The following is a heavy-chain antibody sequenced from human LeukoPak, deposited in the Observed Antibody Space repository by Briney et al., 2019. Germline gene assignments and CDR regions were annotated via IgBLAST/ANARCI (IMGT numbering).Heavy chain of an antibody. V-gene: IGHV4-59*01. CDR3: ARSYGSSRGYFDY. CDR2: IYYSGST. J-gene: IGHJ4*02. D-gene: IGHD6-6*01. Sequence: PSETLSLTCTVSGGSTSSYYWSWIRQPPGKGLEWIGYIYYSGSTNYNPSLKSRVTISVDTSKNQFSLKLSSVTAADTAVYYCARSYGSSRGYFDYWGQGTLVTVSS. CDR1: GGSTSSYY.